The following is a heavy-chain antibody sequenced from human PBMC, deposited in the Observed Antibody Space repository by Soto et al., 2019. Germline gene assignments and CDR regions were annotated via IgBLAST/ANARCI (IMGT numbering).Heavy chain of an antibody. J-gene: IGHJ4*02. CDR2: INPANGNT. CDR3: TRSSISPYGGLIGPFDY. D-gene: IGHD3-16*02. Sequence: QVQLAQSGAEERKPGASVKVSCEATGYTFTAYAMHWVRQAPGQRLEWMGWINPANGNTKYSQKFQGRLTITSDTSANTFYMKLNSLTSEDTAMYYCTRSSISPYGGLIGPFDYWGQGNLVTVSS. V-gene: IGHV1-3*05. CDR1: GYTFTAYA.